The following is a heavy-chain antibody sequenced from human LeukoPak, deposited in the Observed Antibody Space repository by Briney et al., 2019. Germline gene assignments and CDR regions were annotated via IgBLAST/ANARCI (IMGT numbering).Heavy chain of an antibody. CDR1: GFTFSGYS. Sequence: PGGSLRLSCAASGFTFSGYSMHWVRQAPGKRLVWVSRISTYGSSNTYADSVKGRFTISRDNAKNTLYLQMNSLRAEDTAVYYCARGRLTSSWYYFDYWGQGTLVTVSS. V-gene: IGHV3-74*01. CDR2: ISTYGSSN. J-gene: IGHJ4*02. D-gene: IGHD6-19*01. CDR3: ARGRLTSSWYYFDY.